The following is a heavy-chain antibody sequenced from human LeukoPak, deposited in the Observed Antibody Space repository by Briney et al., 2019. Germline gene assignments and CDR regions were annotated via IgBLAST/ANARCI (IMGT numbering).Heavy chain of an antibody. J-gene: IGHJ4*02. D-gene: IGHD2-2*01. CDR1: GGSISSYY. CDR2: IYYSGST. V-gene: IGHV4-59*01. CDR3: ARFSSTSLNFDY. Sequence: SETLSLTCTASGGSISSYYWRWIRQPPGKGLEWIGYIYYSGSTNYNPSLKSRVTISVDTSKNQFSLKLSSVTAADTAVYYCARFSSTSLNFDYWGQGTLVTVSS.